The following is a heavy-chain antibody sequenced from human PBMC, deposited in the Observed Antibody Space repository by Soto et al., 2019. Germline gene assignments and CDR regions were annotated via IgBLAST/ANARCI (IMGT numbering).Heavy chain of an antibody. Sequence: PSETLSLTCTVSGGSISSGGYSWSWIRQPPGKGLEWIGYIYHSGSTYYNPSLKSRVTISVDRSKNQFSLKLSSVTAADTAVYYCARYHLRTYFYDSGSYYQTLDYWGQGALVTVSS. J-gene: IGHJ4*02. V-gene: IGHV4-30-2*01. CDR2: IYHSGST. CDR1: GGSISSGGYS. CDR3: ARYHLRTYFYDSGSYYQTLDY. D-gene: IGHD3-10*01.